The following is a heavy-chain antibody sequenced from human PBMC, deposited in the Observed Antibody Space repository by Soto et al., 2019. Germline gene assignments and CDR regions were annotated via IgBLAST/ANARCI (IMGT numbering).Heavy chain of an antibody. J-gene: IGHJ6*02. CDR1: GVTFSSNA. CDR2: IIPIFGTA. V-gene: IGHV1-69*13. CDR3: ARTHKIMVRGVIGYYYYGMDV. Sequence: GASVKASCKASGVTFSSNAISWVRQAPGQGLEWMGGIIPIFGTANYAQKFQGRVTITADESTSTAYMELSSLRSEDTAVYYCARTHKIMVRGVIGYYYYGMDVWGQGTTVTVSS. D-gene: IGHD3-10*01.